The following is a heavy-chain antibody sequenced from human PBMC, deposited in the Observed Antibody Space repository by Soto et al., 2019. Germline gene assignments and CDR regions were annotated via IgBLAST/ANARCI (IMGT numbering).Heavy chain of an antibody. CDR3: ERVKPLSYSTIFGVVTPMPCFDY. Sequence: SETLSLTCAVYGGSFSGYYWSWIRQPPGKGLEWIGEINHSGSTNYNPSLKSRVTISVDTSKNQFSLKLSSVTAADTAVYYCERVKPLSYSTIFGVVTPMPCFDYWGQGTLVTVSS. CDR1: GGSFSGYY. D-gene: IGHD3-3*01. V-gene: IGHV4-34*01. J-gene: IGHJ4*02. CDR2: INHSGST.